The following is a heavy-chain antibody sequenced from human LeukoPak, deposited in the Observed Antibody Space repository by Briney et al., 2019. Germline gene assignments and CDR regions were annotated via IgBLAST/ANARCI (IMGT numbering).Heavy chain of an antibody. Sequence: ASVKVSCKASGYTFPSYGISWLRPARGQGLEWMGWISAYNGNTNYAQKLQGRVTMTTDTSTSTAYMELRSLRSDDTAVYYCARELVPIAAAGTIGWFDPWGQGTLVTVSS. CDR3: ARELVPIAAAGTIGWFDP. CDR2: ISAYNGNT. CDR1: GYTFPSYG. J-gene: IGHJ5*02. D-gene: IGHD6-13*01. V-gene: IGHV1-18*01.